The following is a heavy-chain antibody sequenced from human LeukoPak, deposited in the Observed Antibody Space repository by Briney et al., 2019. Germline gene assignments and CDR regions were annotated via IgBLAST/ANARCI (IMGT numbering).Heavy chain of an antibody. D-gene: IGHD2-15*01. CDR2: IIPIFGTG. CDR3: PRGLGVSCIYYYCDD. Sequence: SVTVSCKTSGAGFSTNGISWVRQAPGQGLEWMGGIIPIFGTGNYAQKLQGRVTITADESTSTAYMELSSQTADPTAVYCCPRGLGVSCIYYYCDDWGQGTLVTVSS. V-gene: IGHV1-69*13. J-gene: IGHJ4*02. CDR1: GAGFSTNG.